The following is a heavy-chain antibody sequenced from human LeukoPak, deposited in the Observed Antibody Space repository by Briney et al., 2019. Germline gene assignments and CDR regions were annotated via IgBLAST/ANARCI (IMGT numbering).Heavy chain of an antibody. D-gene: IGHD6-13*01. CDR2: VYSSGST. CDR3: ARGVRDSSWFDP. CDR1: GDSISSGTNY. J-gene: IGHJ5*02. Sequence: SETLSLTCTVSGDSISSGTNYWSWIRQPAGKGLEWIGRVYSSGSTSYNPSLKSRVTISVDTSKNQFSLKLSSVTAADTAVYYCARGVRDSSWFDPWGQGTLVTVSS. V-gene: IGHV4-61*02.